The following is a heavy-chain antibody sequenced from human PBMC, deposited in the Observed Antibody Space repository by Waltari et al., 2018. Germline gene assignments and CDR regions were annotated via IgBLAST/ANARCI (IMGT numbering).Heavy chain of an antibody. Sequence: EVQLLESGGGLVQPGGSLRLSCAASGFTFSSYALSWVRQAPGTGLEWVSVIYSGGSTYYADSVKGRFTISRDNSKNTLYLQMNSLRAEDTAVYYCAKEGYGDYIFGYTHYYYYMDVWGKGTTVTVSS. J-gene: IGHJ6*03. D-gene: IGHD4-17*01. V-gene: IGHV3-23*03. CDR2: IYSGGST. CDR1: GFTFSSYA. CDR3: AKEGYGDYIFGYTHYYYYMDV.